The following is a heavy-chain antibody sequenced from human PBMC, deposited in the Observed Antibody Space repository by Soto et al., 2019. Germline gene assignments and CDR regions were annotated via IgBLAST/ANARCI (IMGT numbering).Heavy chain of an antibody. V-gene: IGHV3-23*01. J-gene: IGHJ5*02. CDR2: ISYSADKT. CDR3: AKDLGYDSSGYSNWFDP. D-gene: IGHD3-22*01. Sequence: GGSLRLSCAASGFTFSNYVMNWVRQAPGKGLEWFSTISYSADKTFYADSVKGRFTISRDNSKNTLYLQMNSLRAEDTAVYYCAKDLGYDSSGYSNWFDPWGQGTLVTVSS. CDR1: GFTFSNYV.